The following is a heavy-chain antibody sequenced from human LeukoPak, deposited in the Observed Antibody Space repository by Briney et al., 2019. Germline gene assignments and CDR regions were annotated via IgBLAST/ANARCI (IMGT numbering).Heavy chain of an antibody. J-gene: IGHJ5*02. CDR3: ARPAGYSSSWYHANWFDP. D-gene: IGHD6-13*01. CDR2: ISSDGGTT. CDR1: GFTFSDYY. Sequence: GGSLRLSCAASGFTFSDYYMHWVRQAPGKGLVWVSRISSDGGTTFYADSVKGRFTISRDNAKNTLYLEMNSLRTEDTALYYCARPAGYSSSWYHANWFDPWGQGTLVTVSS. V-gene: IGHV3-74*01.